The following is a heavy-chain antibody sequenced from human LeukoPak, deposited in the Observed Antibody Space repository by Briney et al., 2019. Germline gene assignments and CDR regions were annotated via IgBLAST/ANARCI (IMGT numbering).Heavy chain of an antibody. Sequence: SVKVSCKASGGTFSSYAISWVRQAPGQGLEWMGGIIPIFGTANYAQKFQGRVTITADESTSTAYMELSSLRSEDTAVYCCARGGDYGDSSDAFDIWGQGTMVTVSS. CDR1: GGTFSSYA. CDR3: ARGGDYGDSSDAFDI. V-gene: IGHV1-69*13. J-gene: IGHJ3*02. CDR2: IIPIFGTA. D-gene: IGHD4-17*01.